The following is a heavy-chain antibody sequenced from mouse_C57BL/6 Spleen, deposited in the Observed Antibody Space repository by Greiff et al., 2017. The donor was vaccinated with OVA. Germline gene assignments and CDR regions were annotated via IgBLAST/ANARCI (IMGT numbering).Heavy chain of an antibody. CDR2: INPGSGGT. V-gene: IGHV1-54*01. Sequence: QVQLQQSGAELVRPGTSVKVSCKASGYAFTNYLIEWVKQRPGQGLEWIGVINPGSGGTNYNEKFKGKATLTADKSSSTAYMQLSSLTSEGSAVYFCARRGNYEAMDYWGQGTSVTVSS. CDR3: ARRGNYEAMDY. J-gene: IGHJ4*01. D-gene: IGHD2-1*01. CDR1: GYAFTNYL.